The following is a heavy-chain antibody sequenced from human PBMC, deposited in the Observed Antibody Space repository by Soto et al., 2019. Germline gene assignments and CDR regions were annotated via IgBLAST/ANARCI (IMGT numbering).Heavy chain of an antibody. CDR3: ARVITVTNYYYYYGMDV. CDR1: GFTFSSYS. CDR2: ISSSSSYI. J-gene: IGHJ6*02. D-gene: IGHD4-17*01. Sequence: EVQLVESGGGLVKPGGSLRLSCAASGFTFSSYSMNWVRQAPGKGREWVSSISSSSSYIYYADSVKGRFTITRDKAKNSLYLQMNSRRAEDTAVYYCARVITVTNYYYYYGMDVWGQGTTVTVSS. V-gene: IGHV3-21*01.